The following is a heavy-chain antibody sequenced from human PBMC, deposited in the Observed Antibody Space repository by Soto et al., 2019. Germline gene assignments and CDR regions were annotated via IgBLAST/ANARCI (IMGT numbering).Heavy chain of an antibody. J-gene: IGHJ4*02. D-gene: IGHD2-21*02. CDR3: ARAWVVVTAPDY. V-gene: IGHV1-3*05. CDR1: GYTFTSYA. Sequence: QVQLLQSGAEEKKPGASVKVSCKASGYTFTSYAMHWVRQAPGQRLEWMGWINAGNGNTKYSQKFQGRVTITRDTSASTADMELSSLRSDDTAVYSCARAWVVVTAPDYWGQGTLVTVSS. CDR2: INAGNGNT.